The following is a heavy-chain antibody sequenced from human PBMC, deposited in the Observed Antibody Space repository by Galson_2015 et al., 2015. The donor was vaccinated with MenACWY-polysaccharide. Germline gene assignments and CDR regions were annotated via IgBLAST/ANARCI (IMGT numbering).Heavy chain of an antibody. CDR2: MSHDGYSK. CDR3: AIEGGSSGRSGYFDP. CDR1: AFTLNRYI. V-gene: IGHV3-30*04. D-gene: IGHD6-19*01. Sequence: SLRLSCAASAFTLNRYIIHWVRQAPGKGLEWVAAMSHDGYSKYYIDSAKGRFTISRDSSNNVVQLQMDSLRPEDTAVYYCAIEGGSSGRSGYFDPWGQGTLVTVSS. J-gene: IGHJ4*02.